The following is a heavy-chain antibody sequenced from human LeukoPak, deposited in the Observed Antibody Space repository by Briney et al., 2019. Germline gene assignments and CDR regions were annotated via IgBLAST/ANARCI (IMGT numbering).Heavy chain of an antibody. CDR2: IYSGGNT. V-gene: IGHV3-53*01. Sequence: GWSLRLSCAASGFTVSSTYMRWVSQAPGKGLEWVSVIYSGGNTYYADSVKGRFTISRDNSKNTLYLQMNSLRVEDTAVYYCARQFGDYWGQGTLVTVSS. J-gene: IGHJ4*02. D-gene: IGHD3-10*01. CDR1: GFTVSSTY. CDR3: ARQFGDY.